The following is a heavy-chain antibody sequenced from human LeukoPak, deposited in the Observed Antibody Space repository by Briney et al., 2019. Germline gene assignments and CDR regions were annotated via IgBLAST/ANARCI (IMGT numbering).Heavy chain of an antibody. CDR3: ARSMVRAVTQVASDY. CDR1: GYTFTSYG. CDR2: ISTYNGNT. Sequence: GASVKVSCKASGYTFTSYGISWVRQAPGQGLEWMGWISTYNGNTIYAEKLQGRVTMTTDTSTSTAYMELRSLRSDDTAVYYCARSMVRAVTQVASDYWGQGTLVTVSS. J-gene: IGHJ4*02. V-gene: IGHV1-18*01. D-gene: IGHD3-10*01.